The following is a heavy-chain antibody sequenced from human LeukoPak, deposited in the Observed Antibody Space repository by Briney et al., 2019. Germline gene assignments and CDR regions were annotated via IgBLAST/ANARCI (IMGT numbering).Heavy chain of an antibody. CDR2: ISSSSSYI. CDR3: ARDGGGDVVVRSFDY. Sequence: AGGSLRLSCAASGFTFSSYSMNWVRQAPGKGLEWVSFISSSSSYIYYADSVKGRFTISRDNAKNSLYLQMNSLRAEDTAVYYCARDGGGDVVVRSFDYWGQGTLVTVSS. V-gene: IGHV3-21*01. CDR1: GFTFSSYS. D-gene: IGHD2-2*01. J-gene: IGHJ4*02.